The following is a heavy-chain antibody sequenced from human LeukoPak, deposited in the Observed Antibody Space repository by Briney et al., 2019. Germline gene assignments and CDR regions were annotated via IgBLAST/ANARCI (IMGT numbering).Heavy chain of an antibody. CDR1: GYTFTSYG. V-gene: IGHV1-18*01. CDR3: ARDRAELVSWFDP. J-gene: IGHJ5*02. CDR2: ICAYNGNT. D-gene: IGHD6-6*01. Sequence: ASVKVSCKASGYTFTSYGISWVRQAPGQGLEWMGWICAYNGNTNYAQKLQGRVTMTTDTSTSTAYMELRSLRSDDTAAYYCARDRAELVSWFDPWGQGTLVTVSS.